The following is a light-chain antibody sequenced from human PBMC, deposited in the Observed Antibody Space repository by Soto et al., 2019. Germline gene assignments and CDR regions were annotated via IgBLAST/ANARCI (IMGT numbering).Light chain of an antibody. CDR2: EVS. J-gene: IGLJ1*01. Sequence: QSALTQPASVSGSPGQSITISCTGTSSDVGAYDYVSWYQQHPDKAPKLMIYEVSNRPSGVSNRFSGSKSVNTATLTSSGLQAEDEADYYCSSYTSSSTRVFGTGTQLTVL. CDR1: SSDVGAYDY. V-gene: IGLV2-14*03. CDR3: SSYTSSSTRV.